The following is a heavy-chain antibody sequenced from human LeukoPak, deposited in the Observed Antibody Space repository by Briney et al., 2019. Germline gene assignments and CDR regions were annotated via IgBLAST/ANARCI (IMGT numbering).Heavy chain of an antibody. CDR2: SYYSGST. Sequence: PSETLSLTCTVSGGSISSYYWSWIRQPPGEGLEWIGYSYYSGSTNYNPSLKSRVTISVDTSKNQFSLKLSSVTAADTAVYYCARDGDGYCSGGSCYPRGDYFDYWGQGTLVTVSP. J-gene: IGHJ4*02. CDR1: GGSISSYY. V-gene: IGHV4-59*01. D-gene: IGHD2-15*01. CDR3: ARDGDGYCSGGSCYPRGDYFDY.